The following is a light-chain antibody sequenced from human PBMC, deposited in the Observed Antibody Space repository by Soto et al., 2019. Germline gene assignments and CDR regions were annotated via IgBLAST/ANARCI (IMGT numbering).Light chain of an antibody. CDR2: SAS. CDR3: QQAYSLPVT. V-gene: IGKV1D-12*01. J-gene: IGKJ5*01. CDR1: QGIRSW. Sequence: DIQMTQSPSSVSASVGDRVFITCRASQGIRSWLARYQQKPGKAPKLLIYSASTLQTGVPSRFSGSGSGTDFTLTISSLQPEDFATYYCQQAYSLPVTFGQGTRLEIK.